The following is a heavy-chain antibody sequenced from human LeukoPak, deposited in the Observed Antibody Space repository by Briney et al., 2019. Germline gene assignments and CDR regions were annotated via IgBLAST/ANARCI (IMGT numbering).Heavy chain of an antibody. CDR2: IYHSGST. Sequence: PSETLSLTCAVSGGSISSSNWWSWVRQPPGKGLEWIGEIYHSGSTNYNPSLKSRVTISVDKSISTAYVQWSSLKASDSAIYYCARRGRGGSGFEDAFDIWGQGTMVTVSS. CDR1: GGSISSSNW. CDR3: ARRGRGGSGFEDAFDI. J-gene: IGHJ3*02. D-gene: IGHD3-10*01. V-gene: IGHV4-4*02.